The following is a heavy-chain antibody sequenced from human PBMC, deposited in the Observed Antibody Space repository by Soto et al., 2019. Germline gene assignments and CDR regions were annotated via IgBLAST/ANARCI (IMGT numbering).Heavy chain of an antibody. V-gene: IGHV1-2*02. CDR2: INPNSGGT. J-gene: IGHJ4*02. CDR1: GYTFTSYG. Sequence: GASVKVSCKASGYTFTSYGISWVRQAPGQGLEWMGWINPNSGGTNYAQKFQGRVTMTRDTSISTAYMELSRLRSDDTAVYYCARVLMVYANYFDYWGQGTLVTVSS. CDR3: ARVLMVYANYFDY. D-gene: IGHD2-8*01.